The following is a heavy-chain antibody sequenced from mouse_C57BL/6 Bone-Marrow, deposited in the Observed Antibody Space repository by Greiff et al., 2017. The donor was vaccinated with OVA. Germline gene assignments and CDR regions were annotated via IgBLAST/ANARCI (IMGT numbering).Heavy chain of an antibody. Sequence: QVQLQQPGAELVKPGASVKLSCKASGYTFTSYWMHWVKQRPGQGLEWIGMIHPNSGSTNYNEKFKSKATLTVDKSSSTAYLQLSSLTSEDSAVYYGARIYDGYYDYAMDYWGQGTSVTVSS. CDR3: ARIYDGYYDYAMDY. CDR1: GYTFTSYW. J-gene: IGHJ4*01. D-gene: IGHD2-3*01. V-gene: IGHV1-64*01. CDR2: IHPNSGST.